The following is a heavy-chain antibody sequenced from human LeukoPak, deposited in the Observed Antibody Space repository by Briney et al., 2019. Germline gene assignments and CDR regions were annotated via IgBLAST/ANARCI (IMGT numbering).Heavy chain of an antibody. D-gene: IGHD2-2*01. CDR1: GFTFSSYA. V-gene: IGHV3-30*04. J-gene: IGHJ4*02. Sequence: GGFLRLSCAASGFTFSSYAMHWVRQAPGKGLEWVAVISYDGSNKYYADSVKGRFTISRDNSKNTLYLQMNSLRAEDTAVYYCAGPSSSTLWGYFDYWGQGTLVTVSS. CDR3: AGPSSSTLWGYFDY. CDR2: ISYDGSNK.